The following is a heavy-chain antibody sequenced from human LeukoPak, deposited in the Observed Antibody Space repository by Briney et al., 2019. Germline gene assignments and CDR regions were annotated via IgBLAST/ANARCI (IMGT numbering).Heavy chain of an antibody. J-gene: IGHJ5*02. CDR3: ARGPYAYTSSATLGSYNWFDP. Sequence: AGKSLKISCKGSGYSFPNYWIGWVRQMPGKGLEWMGIIYPGDSHTRYSPSFQDQVTISVDKSISTAYLQWSSLKASDTAMYYCARGPYAYTSSATLGSYNWFDPWGQGSLVTVSS. V-gene: IGHV5-51*01. CDR1: GYSFPNYW. D-gene: IGHD2-2*02. CDR2: IYPGDSHT.